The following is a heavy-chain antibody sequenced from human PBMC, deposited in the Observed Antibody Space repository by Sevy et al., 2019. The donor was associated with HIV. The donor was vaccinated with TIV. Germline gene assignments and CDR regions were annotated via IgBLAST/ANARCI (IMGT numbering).Heavy chain of an antibody. J-gene: IGHJ4*02. CDR3: ARDLSSGWYGVGDY. D-gene: IGHD6-19*01. V-gene: IGHV3-48*01. CDR1: GFIFSSYG. CDR2: ISSSSSTI. Sequence: GGCLRLSCAASGFIFSSYGMNWVRQAPGKGLEWISYISSSSSTIYYADSVKGRFTISRDNAKNSLYLQMNSLSAEDTAVYYCARDLSSGWYGVGDYWGQGTLVTVSS.